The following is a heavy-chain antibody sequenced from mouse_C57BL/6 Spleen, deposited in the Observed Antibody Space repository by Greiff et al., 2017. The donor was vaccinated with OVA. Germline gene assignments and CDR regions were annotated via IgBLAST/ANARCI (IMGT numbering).Heavy chain of an antibody. J-gene: IGHJ2*01. Sequence: VQLQQSGPELVKPGASVKISCKASGYAFSSSWMNWVKQRPGKGLEWIGRIYPGDGDTNYNGKFKGKATLTADKSSSTAYMQLSSLTSEDSAVYFCARGEGQLGFSYWGQGTTLTVSS. CDR2: IYPGDGDT. CDR3: ARGEGQLGFSY. CDR1: GYAFSSSW. V-gene: IGHV1-82*01. D-gene: IGHD4-1*02.